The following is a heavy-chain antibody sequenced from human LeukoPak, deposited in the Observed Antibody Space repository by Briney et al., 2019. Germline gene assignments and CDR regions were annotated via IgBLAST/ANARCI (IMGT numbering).Heavy chain of an antibody. D-gene: IGHD6-19*01. V-gene: IGHV3-23*01. J-gene: IGHJ4*02. Sequence: GGSLRLSCAASGFTFSGYAMSWVRQAPGKGLEWVSAFSGSGNSTYYADSVKGRFTISRDISKNTLYLQMNSLRGDDTAVYYCAKAGYSSGWNGASYFDYWGQGTLVTVSS. CDR3: AKAGYSSGWNGASYFDY. CDR2: FSGSGNST. CDR1: GFTFSGYA.